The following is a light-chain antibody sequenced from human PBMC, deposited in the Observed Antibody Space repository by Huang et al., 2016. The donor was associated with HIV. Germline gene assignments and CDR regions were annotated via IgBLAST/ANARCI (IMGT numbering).Light chain of an antibody. CDR2: GPS. Sequence: EIILTQSPVTLSVSPGDRATLSCRASQSVNHNLAWFLQKPGRTPRLLIHGPSTRATDIPARFSGSGSWTEFTLTIDPLQSEDFAIYYCQQYDNWPPTWTFGQGTRVDIK. CDR1: QSVNHN. J-gene: IGKJ1*01. V-gene: IGKV3-15*01. CDR3: QQYDNWPPTWT.